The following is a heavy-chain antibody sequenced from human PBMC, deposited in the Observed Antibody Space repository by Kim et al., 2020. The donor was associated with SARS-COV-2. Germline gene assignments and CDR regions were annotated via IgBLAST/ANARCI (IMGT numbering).Heavy chain of an antibody. CDR2: IYYSGST. CDR3: ARVRGLRYFDWLLEPAYYYGMDV. V-gene: IGHV4-59*01. Sequence: SETLSLTCTVSGGSISSYYWSWIRQPPGKGLEWIGYIYYSGSTNYNPSLKSRVTISVDTSKNQFSLKLSSVTTADTAVYYCARVRGLRYFDWLLEPAYYYGMDVWGQGTTVTVSS. J-gene: IGHJ6*02. CDR1: GGSISSYY. D-gene: IGHD3-9*01.